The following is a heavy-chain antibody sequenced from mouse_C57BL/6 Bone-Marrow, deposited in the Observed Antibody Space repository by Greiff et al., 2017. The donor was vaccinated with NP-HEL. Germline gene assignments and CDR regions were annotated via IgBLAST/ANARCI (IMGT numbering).Heavy chain of an antibody. D-gene: IGHD1-1*01. CDR3: ARPDYYGSSRGAMDY. V-gene: IGHV1-81*01. J-gene: IGHJ4*01. CDR1: VYTFTSYG. Sequence: VQLQESGAELARPGASVKLSCKASVYTFTSYGISWVKQRTGQGLEWIGEIYPRSGNTYYNEKFKGKATLTADKSSSTAYMELRSLTSEDSAVYFCARPDYYGSSRGAMDYWGQGTSVTVSS. CDR2: IYPRSGNT.